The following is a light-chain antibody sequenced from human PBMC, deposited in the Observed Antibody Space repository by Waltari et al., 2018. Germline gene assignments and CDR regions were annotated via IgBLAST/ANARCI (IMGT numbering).Light chain of an antibody. CDR2: EVN. Sequence: QSALTQPPSASGSPGHSVTIPCTGTSSDVGGYNFVSWYQHRPGKLPTPIIYEVNTRPSGVPDRFSGSKSGNTASLTVSGLQPEDEADYYCSAHGGTNSYYVFGTGTTVTVL. V-gene: IGLV2-8*01. CDR3: SAHGGTNSYYV. CDR1: SSDVGGYNF. J-gene: IGLJ1*01.